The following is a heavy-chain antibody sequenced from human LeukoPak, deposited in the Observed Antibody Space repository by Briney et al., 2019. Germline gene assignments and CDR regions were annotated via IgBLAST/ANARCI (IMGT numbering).Heavy chain of an antibody. V-gene: IGHV4-39*01. CDR2: IYYSGST. Sequence: SETLSLTCTVSGGSISSSSYYWGWIRQPPGKGLEWIGSIYYSGSTYYNPSLKSRVTISVDTSKNQFSLKLSSVTAADTAVHYCARGYCSSTSCSLDYWGQGTLVTVSS. D-gene: IGHD2-2*01. J-gene: IGHJ4*02. CDR1: GGSISSSSYY. CDR3: ARGYCSSTSCSLDY.